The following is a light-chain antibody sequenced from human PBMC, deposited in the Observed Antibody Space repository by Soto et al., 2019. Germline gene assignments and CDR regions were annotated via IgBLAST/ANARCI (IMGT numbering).Light chain of an antibody. Sequence: DVQMTQSPPTLSASVGDRVTITCRASQSISTWLAWYQQKPGKAPNLLVYKASSLESGVPSRFRGSGSVTEFTLTISSLQPDDFATYYCQQYNTYPYTFGQGTKLEIK. J-gene: IGKJ2*01. V-gene: IGKV1-5*03. CDR1: QSISTW. CDR2: KAS. CDR3: QQYNTYPYT.